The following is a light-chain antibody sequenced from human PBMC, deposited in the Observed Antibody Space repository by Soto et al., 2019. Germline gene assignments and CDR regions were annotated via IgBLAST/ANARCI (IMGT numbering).Light chain of an antibody. CDR1: SSNIGKNT. V-gene: IGLV1-44*01. CDR2: SND. J-gene: IGLJ3*02. CDR3: AAWDDSLNGYWV. Sequence: QSVLTQPPSASGTPGQRVTISCSGSSSNIGKNTVNWYQHLSGTAPKLLIYSNDQRPSGVPDRFSGSKSGTSASLAISGLQSEDEADYHCAAWDDSLNGYWVFGGGTKVTVL.